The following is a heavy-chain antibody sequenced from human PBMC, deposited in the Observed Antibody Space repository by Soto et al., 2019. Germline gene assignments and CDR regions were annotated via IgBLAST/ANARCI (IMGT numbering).Heavy chain of an antibody. D-gene: IGHD3-3*02. J-gene: IGHJ5*01. CDR3: AKGQIVLVPLGWFDS. Sequence: GRSLRLSCVASGFTFVDYAMHWVRQVPGKGLEWVSGVSWNSANIDYADSVKGRFTISRDNAKNSLYLEMSDLKTEDTALYYCAKGQIVLVPLGWFDSWGHGTLVTASS. CDR2: VSWNSANI. CDR1: GFTFVDYA. V-gene: IGHV3-9*01.